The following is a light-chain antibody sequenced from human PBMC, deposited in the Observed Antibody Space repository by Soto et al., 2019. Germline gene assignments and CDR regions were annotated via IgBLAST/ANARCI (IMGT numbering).Light chain of an antibody. V-gene: IGKV1-5*03. CDR1: QSFSNW. J-gene: IGKJ1*01. Sequence: DIQMTQSPSTLSASVGDTVTITCRASQSFSNWLAWYQQKPGKAPKFLIYKASTLESGVPSRFSGSGSGTEFPHTISSSLAYYFASDFSQQSNSYSWTVGQGTKVEIK. CDR3: QQSNSYSWT. CDR2: KAS.